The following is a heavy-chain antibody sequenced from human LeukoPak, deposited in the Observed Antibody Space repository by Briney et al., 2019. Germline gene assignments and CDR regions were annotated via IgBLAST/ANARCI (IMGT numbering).Heavy chain of an antibody. D-gene: IGHD3-10*01. CDR3: ASSESGAFDI. CDR2: IYSGGST. V-gene: IGHV3-53*01. Sequence: GGSLRLSCAASGFTFSRYWMSWVRQAPGKGLEWVSVIYSGGSTYYADSVKGRFTISRDNSKNTLYLQMNSLRAEDTAVYYCASSESGAFDIWGQGTMVTVSS. J-gene: IGHJ3*02. CDR1: GFTFSRYW.